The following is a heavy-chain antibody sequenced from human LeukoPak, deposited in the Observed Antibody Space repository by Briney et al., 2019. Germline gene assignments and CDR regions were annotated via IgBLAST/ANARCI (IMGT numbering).Heavy chain of an antibody. CDR3: ARRTYYDTLTGYNYWYFDL. J-gene: IGHJ2*01. Sequence: SETLSLTCTASGCSISSYYWSWIRQPPGKGLEWIGYIYYTGSTDYNPYLESRVTMSLDTSKNQFSLNLRSVTATDTAVYYCARRTYYDTLTGYNYWYFDLWGRGTLVTVSS. CDR2: IYYTGST. CDR1: GCSISSYY. D-gene: IGHD3-9*01. V-gene: IGHV4-59*01.